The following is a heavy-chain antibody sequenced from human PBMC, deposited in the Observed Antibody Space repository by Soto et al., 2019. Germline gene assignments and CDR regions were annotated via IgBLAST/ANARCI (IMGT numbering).Heavy chain of an antibody. V-gene: IGHV3-53*02. J-gene: IGHJ4*02. CDR2: IYSDGRT. CDR3: ARCSGWYGQCYFDC. CDR1: GFIVSSSY. Sequence: DVQLVETGGGLIQPGGSPRLSCAASGFIVSSSYMSWVRQAPGKGLEWVSVIYSDGRTYYADSVKGRFTISRDNSKNTLYLQMNSLSAEDTAVYYCARCSGWYGQCYFDCWVQGTLVTVSS. D-gene: IGHD6-13*01.